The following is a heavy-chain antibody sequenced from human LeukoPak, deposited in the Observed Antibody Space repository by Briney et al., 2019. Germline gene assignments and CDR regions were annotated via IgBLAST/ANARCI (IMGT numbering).Heavy chain of an antibody. V-gene: IGHV4-59*01. J-gene: IGHJ5*02. CDR1: GGSLSTYY. Sequence: PSETLSLTCTVSGGSLSTYYWSWIRQPPGKGLEWMGYIYYTGSTNYNPSLKCRVTISVDTSKNQFSLKLTSVTAADTAVYYCARASGGYYNNWFDPWGQGTLVTVSS. D-gene: IGHD3-22*01. CDR2: IYYTGST. CDR3: ARASGGYYNNWFDP.